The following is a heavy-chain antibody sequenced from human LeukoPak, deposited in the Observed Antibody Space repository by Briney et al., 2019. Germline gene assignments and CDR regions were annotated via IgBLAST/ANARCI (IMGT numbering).Heavy chain of an antibody. CDR2: TYSGGST. Sequence: PGGSLRHSCAASGFAVSSNYMSWVRQTPGKGLEWVSITYSGGSTYYADSVKGRFTISRDNSKNMLYLQMNSLSPEDTAVYYCTGGSYAGAFDIWGQGTMVTVSS. CDR3: TGGSYAGAFDI. D-gene: IGHD1-1*01. CDR1: GFAVSSNY. V-gene: IGHV3-53*01. J-gene: IGHJ3*02.